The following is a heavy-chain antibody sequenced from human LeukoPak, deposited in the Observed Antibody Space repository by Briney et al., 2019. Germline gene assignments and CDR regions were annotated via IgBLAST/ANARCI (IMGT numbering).Heavy chain of an antibody. D-gene: IGHD4-23*01. J-gene: IGHJ4*02. Sequence: PGGSLRLSCAASGFTFSSYAMSWVRQAPGKGPEWVSAISGSGGSTYYADSVKGRFTISRDNSNNTLYLQMNSLRAEDTAVYYCDVTVASRVGYWGQGTLVTVSS. CDR1: GFTFSSYA. CDR2: ISGSGGST. V-gene: IGHV3-23*01. CDR3: DVTVASRVGY.